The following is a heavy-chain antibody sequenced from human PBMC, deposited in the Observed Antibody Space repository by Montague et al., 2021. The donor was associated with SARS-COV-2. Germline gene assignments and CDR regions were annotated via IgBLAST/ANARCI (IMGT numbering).Heavy chain of an antibody. Sequence: SETLSLTCSVSGYSISNYYWSWIRQPPGKGLEWLGYIFSSGTATYNASLRSRFTISVDTSTNQFSLKVTSVTTADTATYYCARGEVAGPFDYWGRGTLVTVSS. V-gene: IGHV4-59*01. CDR1: GYSISNYY. CDR2: IFSSGTA. D-gene: IGHD6-19*01. CDR3: ARGEVAGPFDY. J-gene: IGHJ4*02.